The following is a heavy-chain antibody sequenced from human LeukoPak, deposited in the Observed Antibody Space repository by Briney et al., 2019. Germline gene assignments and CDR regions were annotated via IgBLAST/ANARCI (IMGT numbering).Heavy chain of an antibody. Sequence: GGSLRLSWAASGFTVRSYWIRCVRQAAGGGREWLSNINVEGSDENFVDSVKGPFTIFRYNAKNSLYLQMNSLRGEDTAVYYCARVTSTYSTSWTWSYFDYWGQGTLVTVSS. J-gene: IGHJ4*02. D-gene: IGHD6-13*01. CDR2: INVEGSDE. V-gene: IGHV3-7*01. CDR1: GFTVRSYW. CDR3: ARVTSTYSTSWTWSYFDY.